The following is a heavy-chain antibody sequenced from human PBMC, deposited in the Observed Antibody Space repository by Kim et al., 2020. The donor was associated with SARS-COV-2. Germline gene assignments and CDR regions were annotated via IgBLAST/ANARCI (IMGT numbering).Heavy chain of an antibody. CDR2: ISYDGSNK. CDR1: GFTFSSYG. CDR3: AKESNYYGSGKDSAFDI. V-gene: IGHV3-30*18. Sequence: GGSLRLSCAASGFTFSSYGMHWVRQAPGKGLEWVAVISYDGSNKYYADSVKGRFTISRDNSKNTLYLQMNSLRAEDTAVYYCAKESNYYGSGKDSAFDIWGQGTMVTVSS. D-gene: IGHD3-10*01. J-gene: IGHJ3*02.